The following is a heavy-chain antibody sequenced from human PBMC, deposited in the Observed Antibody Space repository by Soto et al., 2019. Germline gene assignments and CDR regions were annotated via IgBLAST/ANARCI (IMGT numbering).Heavy chain of an antibody. Sequence: PGGSLRLPCEASGFTLTTYTMNWVRQASGKGLEWVSSFTSSSGHIYYADSVTGRFTISRYNARNSLYLQRNSLRAEDTAVYYCVRERGLSSFYGMDVWGQGTTVTVSS. J-gene: IGHJ6*02. CDR1: GFTLTTYT. CDR3: VRERGLSSFYGMDV. D-gene: IGHD3-10*01. CDR2: FTSSSGHI. V-gene: IGHV3-21*01.